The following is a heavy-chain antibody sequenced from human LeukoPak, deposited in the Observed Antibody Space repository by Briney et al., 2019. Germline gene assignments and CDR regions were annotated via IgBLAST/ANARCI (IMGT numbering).Heavy chain of an antibody. D-gene: IGHD3-22*01. CDR2: INAGNGNT. V-gene: IGHV1-3*01. CDR3: ARSESYYYDSSGYFPYGMDV. Sequence: ASVKVSCKASGYTFTSYAMHWVRQAPGQRLEWMGWINAGNGNTKYSQKFQGRVTMTTDTSTSTAYMELRSLRSDDTAVYYCARSESYYYDSSGYFPYGMDVWGQGTTVTVSS. CDR1: GYTFTSYA. J-gene: IGHJ6*02.